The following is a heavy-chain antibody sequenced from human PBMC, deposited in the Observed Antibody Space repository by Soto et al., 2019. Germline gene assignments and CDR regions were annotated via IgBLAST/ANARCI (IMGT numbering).Heavy chain of an antibody. J-gene: IGHJ6*02. D-gene: IGHD5-18*01. CDR1: GYTFISYY. CDR3: ARDLGDESAMVYYYYGMDV. Sequence: GASVKVSCKASGYTFISYYMHWVRQAPGQGLEWMGIINPSGGSTSYAQKFQGRVTMTRDTSTRTVYMELSSLRSEDTAVYYCARDLGDESAMVYYYYGMDVWGQGTTVTVSS. V-gene: IGHV1-46*01. CDR2: INPSGGST.